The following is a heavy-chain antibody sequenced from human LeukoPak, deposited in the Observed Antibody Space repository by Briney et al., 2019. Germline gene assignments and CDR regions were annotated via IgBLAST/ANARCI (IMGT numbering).Heavy chain of an antibody. D-gene: IGHD5-18*01. Sequence: PGRSLRLSCAASGLTFDDYAMHWVRQAPGKGLEWVSGISWNSGSIGYADSVKGRFTISRDNAKNSLYLQMNSLRAEDTALYYCAKGTRGCSYGPKMYDYYYYGMDVWGQGTTVTVSS. CDR3: AKGTRGCSYGPKMYDYYYYGMDV. CDR2: ISWNSGSI. V-gene: IGHV3-9*01. J-gene: IGHJ6*02. CDR1: GLTFDDYA.